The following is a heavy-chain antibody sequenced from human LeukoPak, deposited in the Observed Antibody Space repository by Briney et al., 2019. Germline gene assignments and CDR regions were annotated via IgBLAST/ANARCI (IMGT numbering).Heavy chain of an antibody. CDR1: GFTFSSYA. CDR3: AKSTSVVPKRFDY. D-gene: IGHD2-15*01. V-gene: IGHV3-23*01. Sequence: GRSLRLSCAASGFTFSSYAMSWVRQAPGKGLEWVSAISGSGGSTYYADSVKGRFTISRDNSKNTLYLQTNTLIAEDTAVYYCAKSTSVVPKRFDYWGQGTLVTVSS. CDR2: ISGSGGST. J-gene: IGHJ4*02.